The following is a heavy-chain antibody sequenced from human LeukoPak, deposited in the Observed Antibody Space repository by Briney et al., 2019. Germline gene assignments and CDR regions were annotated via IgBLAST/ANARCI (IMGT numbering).Heavy chain of an antibody. D-gene: IGHD5-12*01. CDR2: INQSGST. CDR3: ASGYSGYAFYYYYGMDV. V-gene: IGHV4-34*01. Sequence: SETLSLTCAVSGGSSSNYYWNWIRQSPGKGLEWIGEINQSGSTKYNPSLKSRVTISVDTSKNQFSLKLSSVTAADTAVYYCASGYSGYAFYYYYGMDVWGQGTTVTVSS. CDR1: GGSSSNYY. J-gene: IGHJ6*02.